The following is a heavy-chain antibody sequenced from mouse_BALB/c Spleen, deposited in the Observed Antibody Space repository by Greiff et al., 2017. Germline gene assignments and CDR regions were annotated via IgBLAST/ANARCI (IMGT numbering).Heavy chain of an antibody. D-gene: IGHD1-1*01. CDR2: IWAGGST. CDR3: ARDLFGSSYAMDY. V-gene: IGHV2-9*02. J-gene: IGHJ4*01. Sequence: VKLKQSGPGLVAPSQSLSITCTVSGFSLPSYGVHWVRQPPGKGLEWLGVIWAGGSTNYNSALMSRLSISKDNSKSQVFLKMNSLQTADTAMYYCARDLFGSSYAMDYWGQGTSVTGSS. CDR1: GFSLPSYG.